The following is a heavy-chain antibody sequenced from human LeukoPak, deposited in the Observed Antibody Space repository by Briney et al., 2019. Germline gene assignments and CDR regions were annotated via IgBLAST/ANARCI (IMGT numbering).Heavy chain of an antibody. CDR1: GFTFSSYE. CDR3: AELGITMIGGV. D-gene: IGHD3-10*02. V-gene: IGHV3-48*03. Sequence: GGSLRLSCAASGFTFSSYEVNRVRQAPGKGLEWVSYISSSGSTIYYADSVKGRFTISRDNAKNSLYLQMNSLRAEDTAVYYCAELGITMIGGVWGKGTTVTISS. J-gene: IGHJ6*04. CDR2: ISSSGSTI.